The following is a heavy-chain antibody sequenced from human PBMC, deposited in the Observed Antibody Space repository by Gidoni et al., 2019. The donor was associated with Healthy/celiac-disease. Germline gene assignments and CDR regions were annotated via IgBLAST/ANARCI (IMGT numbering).Heavy chain of an antibody. J-gene: IGHJ3*02. D-gene: IGHD3-3*01. V-gene: IGHV3-23*01. CDR1: GFTFSSYA. Sequence: EVQLLESGGGLVQPGGSLRLSCAASGFTFSSYAMSWVRQAPGKGLEWVSAISVSGGSTYYADSVKGRFTISRDNSKNTLYLQMNSLRAEDTAVYYCAKYTSDFWSGFDAFDIWGQGTMVTVSS. CDR2: ISVSGGST. CDR3: AKYTSDFWSGFDAFDI.